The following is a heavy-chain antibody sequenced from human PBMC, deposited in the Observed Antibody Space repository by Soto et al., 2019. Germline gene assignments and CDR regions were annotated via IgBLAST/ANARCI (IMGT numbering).Heavy chain of an antibody. CDR3: ARALNWFDP. CDR1: GGSISSGGYS. CDR2: IYHSGST. Sequence: SETLSLTCGVSGGSISSGGYSWSWIRQPPGKGLEWIGYIYHSGSTCYNPSPKSRVAISLDRSKNQFSLKLSSVTAADTAAYYCARALNWFDPWGQGTLVTVSS. J-gene: IGHJ5*02. V-gene: IGHV4-30-2*01.